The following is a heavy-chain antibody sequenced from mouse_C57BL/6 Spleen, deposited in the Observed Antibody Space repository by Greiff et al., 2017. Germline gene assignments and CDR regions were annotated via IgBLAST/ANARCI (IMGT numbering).Heavy chain of an antibody. CDR3: AREGYYYGSSLYAMDY. CDR2: IYPGDGDT. Sequence: QVQLQQSGPELVKPGASVKISCKASGSAFSSSWMNWVKQRPGKGLEWIGRIYPGDGDTNYNGKFKGKATLTADKSSSTAYMQLSSLTSEDSAVYFCAREGYYYGSSLYAMDYWGQGTSVTVSS. D-gene: IGHD1-1*01. CDR1: GSAFSSSW. J-gene: IGHJ4*01. V-gene: IGHV1-82*01.